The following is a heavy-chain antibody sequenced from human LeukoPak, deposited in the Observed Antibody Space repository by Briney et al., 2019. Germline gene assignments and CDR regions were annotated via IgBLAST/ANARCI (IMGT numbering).Heavy chain of an antibody. CDR2: ISWNSGSI. Sequence: PGRSLRLSCAASGFTFDDYAMHWVRQAPGKGLEWVSGISWNSGSIGYADSVKGRFTISRDNAKNSLYLQMNSLRAEDTALYYCAKGGYSYGFVDWGQGTLVTVSS. V-gene: IGHV3-9*01. J-gene: IGHJ4*02. D-gene: IGHD5-18*01. CDR3: AKGGYSYGFVD. CDR1: GFTFDDYA.